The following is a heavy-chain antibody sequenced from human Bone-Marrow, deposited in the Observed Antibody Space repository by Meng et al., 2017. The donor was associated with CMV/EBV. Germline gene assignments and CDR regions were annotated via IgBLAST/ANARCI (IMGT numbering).Heavy chain of an antibody. CDR2: ISSSSSTI. CDR1: GFTFSSYS. V-gene: IGHV3-48*04. Sequence: GESLKISCAASGFTFSSYSMNWVRQAPGKGLEWVSYISSSSSTIYYADSVKGRFTISRDNAKNSLYLQMNSLRAEDTAVYYCARPYDFWSGYLNGMVVWGPGPMVPGSS. D-gene: IGHD3-3*01. J-gene: IGHJ6*02. CDR3: ARPYDFWSGYLNGMVV.